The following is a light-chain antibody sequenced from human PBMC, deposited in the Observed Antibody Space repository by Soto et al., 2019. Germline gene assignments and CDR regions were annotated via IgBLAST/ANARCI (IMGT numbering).Light chain of an antibody. CDR2: DVS. CDR1: SSDVGGYNY. CDR3: SSYTAITTTRV. Sequence: QSALTQPASVSGSPGQSITISCTGTSSDVGGYNYVSWYQQHPGKAPHLMIYDVSSRPSGVSHRFSGSKSGNTASLTISGLQAEDEAYYFCSSYTAITTTRVFGGGTKLTVL. J-gene: IGLJ2*01. V-gene: IGLV2-14*03.